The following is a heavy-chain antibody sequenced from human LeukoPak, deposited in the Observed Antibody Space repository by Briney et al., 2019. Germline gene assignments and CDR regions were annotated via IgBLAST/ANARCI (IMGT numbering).Heavy chain of an antibody. CDR3: ARGRQQLVRYNWFDP. CDR1: GYTFTSYD. V-gene: IGHV1-8*01. D-gene: IGHD6-13*01. CDR2: MNPNSGNT. Sequence: ASAKVSCKASGYTFTSYDINWVRQATGQGLEWMGWMNPNSGNTGYAQKFQGRVTMTRNTSISTAYMELSSLRSEDTAVYYCARGRQQLVRYNWFDPWGQGTLVTVSS. J-gene: IGHJ5*02.